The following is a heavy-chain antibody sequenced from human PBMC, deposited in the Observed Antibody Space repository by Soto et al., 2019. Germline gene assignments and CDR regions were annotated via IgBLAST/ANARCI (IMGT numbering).Heavy chain of an antibody. CDR2: FDPEDGET. CDR1: GYTLTELS. D-gene: IGHD3-9*01. Sequence: ASVKVSCKVSGYTLTELSMHWVRQAPGKGLEWMGGFDPEDGETIYAQKFQGRVTMTEDTSTDTAYMELSSLRSEDTAVYYCETGYCLTGPPPNYYYSGMDVWGKGPPVTVPS. J-gene: IGHJ6*04. V-gene: IGHV1-24*01. CDR3: ETGYCLTGPPPNYYYSGMDV.